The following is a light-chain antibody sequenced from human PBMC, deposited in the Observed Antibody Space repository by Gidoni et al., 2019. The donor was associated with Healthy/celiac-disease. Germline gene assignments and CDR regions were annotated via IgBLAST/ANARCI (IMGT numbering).Light chain of an antibody. J-gene: IGLJ2*01. V-gene: IGLV1-40*01. CDR2: GNS. CDR3: QSYDSSLSGSGV. Sequence: QSVLTPSPSVSRAPGQRVTLSCTGSSSNIGAGSDVHWYQQLPGTAPKRLIYGNSNRPSGFPDRFSGSKSGTSASLAITGLQAEDEADYYCQSYDSSLSGSGVFGGGTKLTVL. CDR1: SSNIGAGSD.